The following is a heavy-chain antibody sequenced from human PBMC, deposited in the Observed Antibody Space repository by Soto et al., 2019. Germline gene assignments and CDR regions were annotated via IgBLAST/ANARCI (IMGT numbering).Heavy chain of an antibody. CDR3: ARVRGVAVADYYFDY. J-gene: IGHJ4*02. CDR2: IWYDGSNK. Sequence: LRLSCAASGFTFSSYGMHWVRQAPGKGLEWVAVIWYDGSNKYYADSVKGRFTISRDNSKNTLYLQMNSLRAEDTAVYYCARVRGVAVADYYFDYWGQGTLVTVSS. D-gene: IGHD6-19*01. V-gene: IGHV3-33*01. CDR1: GFTFSSYG.